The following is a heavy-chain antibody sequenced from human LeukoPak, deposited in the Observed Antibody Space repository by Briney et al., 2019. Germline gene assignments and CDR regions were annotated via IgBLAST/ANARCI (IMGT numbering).Heavy chain of an antibody. CDR3: TTDRQDYDFWSGYYNDY. V-gene: IGHV3-15*01. D-gene: IGHD3-3*01. CDR2: IKSKTDGGTT. J-gene: IGHJ4*02. CDR1: GFTFSNAW. Sequence: PGGSLRLSCAASGFTFSNAWMSWVRQAPGKGLEWVGRIKSKTDGGTTDYAAPVKGRFTISRDDSKNTLYLQMNSLKTEDTAVYYCTTDRQDYDFWSGYYNDYWGQGTLVTVSS.